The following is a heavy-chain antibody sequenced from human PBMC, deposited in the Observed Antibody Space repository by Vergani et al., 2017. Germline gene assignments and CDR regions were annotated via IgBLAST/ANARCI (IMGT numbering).Heavy chain of an antibody. D-gene: IGHD3-10*02. CDR1: GFTFDDYA. Sequence: EVQLVESGGGLVQPGRSLRLSCAASGFTFDDYAMHWVRQAPGKGLEWVSGISWNSGSIGYADSVKGRFTISRDNAKNSLYLQMNSLRAEDTALYYCARGYSVSYGLDVGGQGTTVTVSS. V-gene: IGHV3-9*01. J-gene: IGHJ6*02. CDR2: ISWNSGSI. CDR3: ARGYSVSYGLDV.